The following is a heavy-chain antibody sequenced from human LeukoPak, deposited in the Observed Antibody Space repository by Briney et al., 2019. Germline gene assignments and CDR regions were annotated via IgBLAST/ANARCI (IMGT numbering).Heavy chain of an antibody. D-gene: IGHD3-10*01. CDR1: GGSISSCY. CDR2: IYYSGST. J-gene: IGHJ4*02. V-gene: IGHV4-59*01. Sequence: SETLSLTCTVSGGSISSCYWSWIRQPPGKGLEWIGYIYYSGSTNYNPSLKSRVTISVDTSKNQFSLKLSSVTAADTAVYYCARVSPITMVRGVITEPPDYWGQGTLVTVSS. CDR3: ARVSPITMVRGVITEPPDY.